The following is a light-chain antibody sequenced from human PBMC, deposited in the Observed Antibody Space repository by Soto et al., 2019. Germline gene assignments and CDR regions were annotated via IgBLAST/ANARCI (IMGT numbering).Light chain of an antibody. CDR3: SSYVGTHIV. CDR1: SSDVGTYNS. CDR2: EVT. J-gene: IGLJ1*01. Sequence: QSALTQPPSASGSPGQSVTISCTGTSSDVGTYNSVSWYQQHPGKAPKLMMYEVTKRPAGVPDRFSGSKSGNTASLTVSGLQAEDEADYYCSSYVGTHIVFGIGTKLTVL. V-gene: IGLV2-8*01.